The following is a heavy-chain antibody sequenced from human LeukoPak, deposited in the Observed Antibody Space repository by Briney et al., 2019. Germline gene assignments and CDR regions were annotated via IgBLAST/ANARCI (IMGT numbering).Heavy chain of an antibody. CDR2: IIPIFGTA. V-gene: IGHV1-69*13. J-gene: IGHJ4*02. CDR1: GGTFSSYA. D-gene: IGHD3-22*01. Sequence: SVKVSCKASGGTFSSYAISWVRQAPGQGLEWMGGIIPIFGTANYEQKFQGRVTITADESTSTAYMELSSLRSEDTAVYYCARNNYYDSSGYYQYFDYWGQGTLVTVSS. CDR3: ARNNYYDSSGYYQYFDY.